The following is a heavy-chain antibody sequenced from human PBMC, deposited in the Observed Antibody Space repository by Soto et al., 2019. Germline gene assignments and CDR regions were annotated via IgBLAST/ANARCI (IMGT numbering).Heavy chain of an antibody. V-gene: IGHV4-39*01. CDR2: IYYSGST. Sequence: QLQLQESGPGLVKPSETLSLTCTVSGGSISSSSYYWGWIRQPPGKGLEWIGSIYYSGSTYYNPSLKSRVTISVDTSKNQFSLKLSSVTAADTAVYYCARLRISITMVRGLTYYFDYWGQGTLVTVSS. D-gene: IGHD3-10*01. J-gene: IGHJ4*02. CDR1: GGSISSSSYY. CDR3: ARLRISITMVRGLTYYFDY.